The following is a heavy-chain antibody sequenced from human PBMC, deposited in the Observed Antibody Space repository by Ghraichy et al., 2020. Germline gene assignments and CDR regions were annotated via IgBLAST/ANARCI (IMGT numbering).Heavy chain of an antibody. CDR1: RFTFSTYW. D-gene: IGHD3-10*01. CDR3: ARGYYASGSNGVDV. Sequence: ETLSLTCAASRFTFSTYWMHWVRQGPGKGLVWVSRINSDGRITTYADSVKGRFTISRDNARNTLYLQMNSLRTEDTAVYYCARGYYASGSNGVDVWGQGTTVTVSS. V-gene: IGHV3-74*01. J-gene: IGHJ6*02. CDR2: INSDGRIT.